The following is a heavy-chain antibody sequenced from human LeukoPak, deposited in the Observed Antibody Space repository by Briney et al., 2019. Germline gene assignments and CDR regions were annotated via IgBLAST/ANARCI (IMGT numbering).Heavy chain of an antibody. Sequence: KSSETLSLTCTVSGGSISSYYWSWIRQPPGKGLEWIGYIYYSGSTNYNPSLKSRVTISVDTSKNQFSLKLSSVTAADTAVYYCARSITIFGVVTYYFDYWGQGTLVTVSS. CDR3: ARSITIFGVVTYYFDY. J-gene: IGHJ4*02. D-gene: IGHD3-3*01. CDR2: IYYSGST. V-gene: IGHV4-59*08. CDR1: GGSISSYY.